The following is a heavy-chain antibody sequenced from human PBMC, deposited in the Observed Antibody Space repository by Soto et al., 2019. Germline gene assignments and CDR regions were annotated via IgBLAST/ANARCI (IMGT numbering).Heavy chain of an antibody. CDR1: GFSFSSYT. CDR3: GGVGRDSGGGGIPDW. V-gene: IGHV3-21*06. CDR2: ISRTSEDI. D-gene: IGHD3-16*01. Sequence: VQLVESGGGLVKPGGSLRLSCRASGFSFSSYTMSWVRQAPGKGLEWVSSISRTSEDIYYADSLKGRCDISRDNARNLVSLEGGDLGGEDGGVYYCGGVGRDSGGGGIPDWWGQGTLVTVSS. J-gene: IGHJ4*02.